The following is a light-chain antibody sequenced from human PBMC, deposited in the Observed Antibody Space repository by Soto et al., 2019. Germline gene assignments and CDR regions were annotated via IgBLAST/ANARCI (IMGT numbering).Light chain of an antibody. J-gene: IGLJ2*01. Sequence: QSALTQPASVSGSPGQSITISCTGARSDIGGYDYVSWYQQHPGKVPKLIIYEVRKRPSGVSHRFSGSKSGNTASLTISGLQADDEADYYCSSFTTGNTVLFGGGTKVTGL. CDR3: SSFTTGNTVL. V-gene: IGLV2-14*01. CDR2: EVR. CDR1: RSDIGGYDY.